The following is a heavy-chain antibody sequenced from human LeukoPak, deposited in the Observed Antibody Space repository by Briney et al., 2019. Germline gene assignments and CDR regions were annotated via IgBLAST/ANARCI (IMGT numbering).Heavy chain of an antibody. D-gene: IGHD6-25*01. Sequence: SVKVSCKASGGTFSSYAISWVRQAPGQGLEWMGRIIPILGIANYAQKFQGRVTITADKSTSTAYMELSSLRSEDTAVYYCASLYRAATRAGLAYWGQGTLSPSPQ. CDR1: GGTFSSYA. J-gene: IGHJ4*02. V-gene: IGHV1-69*04. CDR2: IIPILGIA. CDR3: ASLYRAATRAGLAY.